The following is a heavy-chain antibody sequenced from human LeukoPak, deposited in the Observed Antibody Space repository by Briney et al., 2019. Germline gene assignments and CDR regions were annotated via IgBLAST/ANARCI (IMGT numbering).Heavy chain of an antibody. V-gene: IGHV1-58*02. J-gene: IGHJ4*02. CDR1: GFTFTSSA. CDR2: IVVGSGNT. CDR3: ARGPRIAAAGTLLPGNY. D-gene: IGHD6-13*01. Sequence: ASVKVSCKASGFTFTSSAMQWVRQARGQRLEWIGWIVVGSGNTNYAQKFQERVTITRDMSTSTAYMELRSLRSDDTAVYYCARGPRIAAAGTLLPGNYWGQGTLVTVSS.